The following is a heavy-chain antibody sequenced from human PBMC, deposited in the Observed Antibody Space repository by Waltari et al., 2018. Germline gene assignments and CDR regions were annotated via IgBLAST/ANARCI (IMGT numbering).Heavy chain of an antibody. CDR1: GFTFSRYA. CDR3: AKEEWNCSSTSCYTCFDY. J-gene: IGHJ4*02. Sequence: EVQLLESGGGLVQPGGSLRLSCAASGFTFSRYAMSWVRQAPGKGLEWVSAISGSGGSTYYADSVKGRFTISRDNSKNTLYLQMNSLRAEDTAVYYCAKEEWNCSSTSCYTCFDYWGQGTLVTVSS. CDR2: ISGSGGST. D-gene: IGHD2-2*02. V-gene: IGHV3-23*01.